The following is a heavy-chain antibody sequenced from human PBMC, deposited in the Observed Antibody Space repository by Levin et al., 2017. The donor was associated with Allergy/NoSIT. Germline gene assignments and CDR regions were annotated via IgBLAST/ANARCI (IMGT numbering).Heavy chain of an antibody. J-gene: IGHJ4*02. Sequence: SETLSLTCTVSGGSIISRSDYWGWIRQPPGKGLEWIGTIYNGGNNSYNPSLKSRVTISVDTSKNQFSLRLSSVTAADTAVYYCAGSGIGVDATDYWGQGILVTVSS. CDR1: GGSIISRSDY. CDR2: IYNGGNN. V-gene: IGHV4-39*01. D-gene: IGHD6-19*01. CDR3: AGSGIGVDATDY.